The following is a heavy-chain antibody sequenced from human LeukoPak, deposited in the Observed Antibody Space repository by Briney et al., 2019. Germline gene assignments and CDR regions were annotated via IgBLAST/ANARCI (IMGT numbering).Heavy chain of an antibody. D-gene: IGHD4-23*01. Sequence: GGSLRLSCAASGFPLSGYSMNWVRQAPGKGLEWVAVIWSDGSTKYYADSVKGRFTISRDNSKNTLYLQMNSLRAEDTALYYCATSGGTSYWYFDLWGRGTLVTVSS. CDR2: IWSDGSTK. J-gene: IGHJ2*01. V-gene: IGHV3-33*08. CDR1: GFPLSGYS. CDR3: ATSGGTSYWYFDL.